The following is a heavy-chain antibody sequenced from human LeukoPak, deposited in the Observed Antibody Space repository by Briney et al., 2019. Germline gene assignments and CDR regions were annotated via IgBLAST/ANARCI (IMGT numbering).Heavy chain of an antibody. CDR2: IYYRGST. CDR1: GGSISGYY. J-gene: IGHJ4*02. CDR3: ARSGYYKGGFDY. V-gene: IGHV4-59*01. Sequence: PSETLSLTCTVSGGSISGYYWSWIRQPPGKGLEWIGFIYYRGSTNYNPSLKSRVTISVDTSKNQFSLKLSSVTAADTAVYYCARSGYYKGGFDYWGQGTLVTDSS. D-gene: IGHD3-3*01.